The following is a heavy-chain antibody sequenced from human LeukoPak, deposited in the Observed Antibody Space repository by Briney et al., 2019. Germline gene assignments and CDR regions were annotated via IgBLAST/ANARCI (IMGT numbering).Heavy chain of an antibody. CDR1: GYIFTDYY. J-gene: IGHJ4*02. CDR3: ARYASGYKGGWYQDY. D-gene: IGHD6-19*01. V-gene: IGHV1-2*02. CDR2: INAHSGGT. Sequence: ASVKVSCKASGYIFTDYYIHWVRQAPGQGLESMGWINAHSGGTKYAQTFQDRVTMTRDTSISTAYMELSRLRHDDTAVYYCARYASGYKGGWYQDYWGQGTLVTVSS.